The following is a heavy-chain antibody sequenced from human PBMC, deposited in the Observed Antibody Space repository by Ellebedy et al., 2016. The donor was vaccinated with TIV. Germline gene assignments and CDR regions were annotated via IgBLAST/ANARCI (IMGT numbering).Heavy chain of an antibody. CDR2: INHSGGST. V-gene: IGHV1-46*01. Sequence: AASVKVSCKASGYTFTSYYMHWVRQAPGQRLEWMGIINHSGGSTSFAQKFQGRVTMTRDTSTSTVYREMSSLRSEDTAVYYCARVGLRWLASAYFDYWGQGTLVTVSS. J-gene: IGHJ4*02. CDR1: GYTFTSYY. D-gene: IGHD4-23*01. CDR3: ARVGLRWLASAYFDY.